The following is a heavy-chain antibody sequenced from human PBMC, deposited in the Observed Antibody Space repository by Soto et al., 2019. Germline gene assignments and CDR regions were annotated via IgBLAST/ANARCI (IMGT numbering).Heavy chain of an antibody. D-gene: IGHD2-15*01. CDR2: IKQDGSEK. Sequence: GGSLRLSCAASGFTFSSYWMSWVRQAPGKGLEWVANIKQDGSEKYYVDSVKGRFTISRDNAKNSLYLQMNSLRAEDTAVYYCARDSGYCSGGSCYSQHFDYWGQGTLVTVSS. J-gene: IGHJ4*02. CDR3: ARDSGYCSGGSCYSQHFDY. CDR1: GFTFSSYW. V-gene: IGHV3-7*01.